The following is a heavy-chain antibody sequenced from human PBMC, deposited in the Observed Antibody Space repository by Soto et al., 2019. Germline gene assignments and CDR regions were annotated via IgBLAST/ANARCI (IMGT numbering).Heavy chain of an antibody. V-gene: IGHV1-69*06. J-gene: IGHJ4*02. Sequence: SVKVSCKASGGTFSSYAISWVRQAPGQGLEWMGGIIPIFGTANYAQKFQGRVTITADKSTSTAYMGLSSLRSEDTAVYYCASCGSRYSPDYWGQGTLVTVSS. D-gene: IGHD2-15*01. CDR1: GGTFSSYA. CDR2: IIPIFGTA. CDR3: ASCGSRYSPDY.